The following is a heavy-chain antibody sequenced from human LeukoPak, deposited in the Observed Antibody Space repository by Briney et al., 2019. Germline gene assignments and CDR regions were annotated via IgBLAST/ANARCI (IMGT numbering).Heavy chain of an antibody. D-gene: IGHD6-6*01. CDR2: IYSGGST. J-gene: IGHJ4*02. CDR3: ASSYSSSSGDY. V-gene: IGHV3-53*01. Sequence: GGSLRLSCAASGFTVSSNYMSWVRQAPGKGLEWVSVIYSGGSTYYADSVKGRFTISRDNSKNTLYLQMNSLRAEDTAVYCCASSYSSSSGDYWGQGTLVTVSS. CDR1: GFTVSSNY.